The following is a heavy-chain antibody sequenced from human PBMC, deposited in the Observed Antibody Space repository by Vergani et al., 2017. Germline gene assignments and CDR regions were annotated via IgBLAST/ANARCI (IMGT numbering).Heavy chain of an antibody. V-gene: IGHV3-23*04. CDR3: AKGSVTTPYYYYGMDV. D-gene: IGHD4-17*01. CDR2: FSGSGGST. J-gene: IGHJ6*02. CDR1: GFTFDDYA. Sequence: EVQLVESGGVVVQPGGSLRLSCAASGFTFDDYAMHWVRHAPGKGLGWVSAFSGSGGSTYYADSVKGRFTISRDNSKNTLYLQMNSLRAEDTAVYYCAKGSVTTPYYYYGMDVWGQGTTVTVSS.